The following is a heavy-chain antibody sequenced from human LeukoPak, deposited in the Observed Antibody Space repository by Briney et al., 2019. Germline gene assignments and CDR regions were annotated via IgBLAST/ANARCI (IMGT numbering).Heavy chain of an antibody. Sequence: GGSLRLSCVASGFTFSSSSLHWVRQAPGKGLEWLSYISSNGGTIYYADSVKGRFTISRDNVNNSLHLEMNSLRSEDTAVYYCARLILTSDDAYWGQGTLVTVSS. CDR3: ARLILTSDDAY. D-gene: IGHD3-16*02. J-gene: IGHJ4*02. CDR1: GFTFSSSS. V-gene: IGHV3-48*01. CDR2: ISSNGGTI.